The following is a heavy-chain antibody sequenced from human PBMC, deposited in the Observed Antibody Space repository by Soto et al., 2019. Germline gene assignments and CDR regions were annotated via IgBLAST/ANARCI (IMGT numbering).Heavy chain of an antibody. CDR2: VHPNSGGT. CDR1: GYTFSVYH. V-gene: IGHV1-2*02. D-gene: IGHD4-4*01. Sequence: QVHLVQSGAEVKQPGASVKVSCKASGYTFSVYHMHWVRQAPGQGLEWMGWVHPNSGGTNYAQSFEGRGTMTRDTSINTAYMELSRLTSDDTAVYYCAKELQRGIDVWGQAIKVIVSS. J-gene: IGHJ6*02. CDR3: AKELQRGIDV.